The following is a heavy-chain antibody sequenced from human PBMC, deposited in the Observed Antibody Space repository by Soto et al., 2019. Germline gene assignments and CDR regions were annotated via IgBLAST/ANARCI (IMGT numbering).Heavy chain of an antibody. Sequence: EVQLVESGGGLVKPGGSLRLSCAASGFTFSSYSMNWVRQAPGKGLEWVSSISSSSSYIYYADSVKDRFTISRDNAKNSLYLQMNSLRAEDTAVYYCARKMALYYMDVWGKGTTVTVSS. CDR2: ISSSSSYI. J-gene: IGHJ6*03. CDR3: ARKMALYYMDV. D-gene: IGHD2-8*01. CDR1: GFTFSSYS. V-gene: IGHV3-21*01.